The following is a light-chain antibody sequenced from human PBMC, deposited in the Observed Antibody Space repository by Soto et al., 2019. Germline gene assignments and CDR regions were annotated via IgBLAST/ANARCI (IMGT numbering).Light chain of an antibody. V-gene: IGKV1-39*01. CDR3: QHSYSTPLT. CDR2: AAS. J-gene: IGKJ4*01. Sequence: DIQMTQSPSSLSASVGDRVTITCRASQSISSYLNWYQQKPGKAPKLLIYAASSLQSGVPSRFSGSGSETDFTLTISSLQPEDFATYYCQHSYSTPLTFGGGTKVEIK. CDR1: QSISSY.